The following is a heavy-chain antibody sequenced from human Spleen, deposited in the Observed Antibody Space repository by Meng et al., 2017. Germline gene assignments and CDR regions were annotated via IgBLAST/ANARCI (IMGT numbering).Heavy chain of an antibody. D-gene: IGHD4-11*01. CDR3: ARGPTTMAHDFDY. Sequence: QVQLQRWGAGLVKPAQTQSLACFVSGGSFSDDDGSWIRHPPGKGLEWSGEINHSGSTNYNPSLESRATISVDTSQNNLSLKLSSVTAADSAVYYCARGPTTMAHDFDYWGQGTLVTVSS. J-gene: IGHJ4*02. CDR1: GGSFSDDD. CDR2: INHSGST. V-gene: IGHV4-34*01.